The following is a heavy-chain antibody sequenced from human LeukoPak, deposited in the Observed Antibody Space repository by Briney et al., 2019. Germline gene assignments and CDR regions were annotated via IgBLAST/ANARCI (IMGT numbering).Heavy chain of an antibody. CDR3: ATENMITFGGVNNY. V-gene: IGHV3-21*01. D-gene: IGHD3-16*01. CDR1: GFTFSNHA. Sequence: GGSLRLSCAASGFTFSNHAMNWVRQAPGKGLEWVSSISSSSSYIYYADSVKGRFTISRDNAKNSLYLQMNSLRAEDTAVYYCATENMITFGGVNNYWGQGTLVTVSS. J-gene: IGHJ4*02. CDR2: ISSSSSYI.